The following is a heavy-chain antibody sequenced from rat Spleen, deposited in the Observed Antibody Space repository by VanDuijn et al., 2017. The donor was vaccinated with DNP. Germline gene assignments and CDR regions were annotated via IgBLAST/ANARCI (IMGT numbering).Heavy chain of an antibody. V-gene: IGHV5-25*01. D-gene: IGHD1-11*01. CDR1: GFTFNYYW. Sequence: EVQLVESGGDLVQPGRSLKLSCVASGFTFNYYWMAWIRQAPGKGLEWVASIKTGGGNTYYRDSVKGRFTISRDNAKSTLYLQMDSLRSEDTATYYCATRGTTGTSDYWGQGVMVTVSS. CDR2: IKTGGGNT. CDR3: ATRGTTGTSDY. J-gene: IGHJ2*01.